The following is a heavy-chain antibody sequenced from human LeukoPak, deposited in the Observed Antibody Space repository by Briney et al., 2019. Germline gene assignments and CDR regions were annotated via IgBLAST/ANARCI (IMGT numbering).Heavy chain of an antibody. CDR2: INPSGGST. Sequence: ASVKVSCKASGYTLTSYYLHWVRQAPGRGLEWMAIINPSGGSTSHAQKFQGRVTMTRDTSASTVYMELSSLRSEDTAVYYCASVYKYGMDVWGQGTTVTVSS. J-gene: IGHJ6*02. CDR1: GYTLTSYY. CDR3: ASVYKYGMDV. V-gene: IGHV1-46*01.